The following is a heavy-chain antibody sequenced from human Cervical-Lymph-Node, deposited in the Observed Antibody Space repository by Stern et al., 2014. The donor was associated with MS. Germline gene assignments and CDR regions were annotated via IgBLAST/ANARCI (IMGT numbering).Heavy chain of an antibody. D-gene: IGHD3-22*01. V-gene: IGHV4-31*03. J-gene: IGHJ5*02. CDR2: IYFRGNN. CDR3: ARDLRYYYDSSGYYYRWFDP. CDR1: GGSISSGGYY. Sequence: QVQLQESGPGLVKPSQTLSLTCTVSGGSISSGGYYWSWLRPHPGQGLEWVGYIYFRGNNYYNTSIQRRVSLSVDTSKNQFSLKLSSVTAADTAVYYCARDLRYYYDSSGYYYRWFDPWGQGTLVTVSS.